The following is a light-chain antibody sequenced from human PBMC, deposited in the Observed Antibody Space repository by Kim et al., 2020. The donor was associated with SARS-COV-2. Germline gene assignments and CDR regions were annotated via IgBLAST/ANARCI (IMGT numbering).Light chain of an antibody. J-gene: IGKJ4*01. CDR3: MQDTQRLT. CDR1: QSLVHTDGNIY. CDR2: KVS. Sequence: DIVMTQSPLSLPVTLGQPASISCRSSQSLVHTDGNIYLSWFHQRPGQSPRRLICKVSTRDSGVPDRFSGSGSGTDFTLQISRVEAEDVGVYYCMQDTQRLTFGGGTKVDIK. V-gene: IGKV2-30*02.